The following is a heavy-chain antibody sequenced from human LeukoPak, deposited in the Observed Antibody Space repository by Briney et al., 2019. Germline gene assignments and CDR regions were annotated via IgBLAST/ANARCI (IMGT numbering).Heavy chain of an antibody. Sequence: ASVKVSCKASGYTFTSYGISWVRQAPGQGLEWMGWISAYNGNTNYAQKLQGRVTMTTDTSTSTAYMELSRLRSDDTAVYYCARDLTRRYSSSSVGADMDVWGKGTTVTVSS. J-gene: IGHJ6*03. V-gene: IGHV1-18*01. CDR2: ISAYNGNT. CDR3: ARDLTRRYSSSSVGADMDV. CDR1: GYTFTSYG. D-gene: IGHD6-6*01.